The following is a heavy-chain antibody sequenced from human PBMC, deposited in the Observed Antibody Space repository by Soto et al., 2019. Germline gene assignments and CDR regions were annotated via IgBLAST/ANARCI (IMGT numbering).Heavy chain of an antibody. J-gene: IGHJ6*02. CDR1: GYSFTSYW. CDR3: ARHGNDILTGYLASTDYYGMDV. Sequence: GESLKISCKGSGYSFTSYWISWVRQMPGKGLEWMGRIDPSDSYTNYSPSFQGHVTISADKSISTAYLQWSSLKASDTAMYYCARHGNDILTGYLASTDYYGMDVWGQGTTVTVYS. D-gene: IGHD3-9*01. CDR2: IDPSDSYT. V-gene: IGHV5-10-1*01.